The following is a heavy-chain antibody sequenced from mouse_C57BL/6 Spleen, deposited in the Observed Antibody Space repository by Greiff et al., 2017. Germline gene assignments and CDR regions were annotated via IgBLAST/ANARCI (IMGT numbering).Heavy chain of an antibody. J-gene: IGHJ4*01. D-gene: IGHD1-1*01. Sequence: QVQLQQPGAELVMPGASVKLSCKASGYTFTSYWMHWVKQRPGQGLEWIGEIDPSDSYTNYNQKFKGKSTLTVDKSSRTAYMQLSSLTSEDSAVYYCARGDYYGSSPSGDYAMDYWGQGTSVTVSS. V-gene: IGHV1-69*01. CDR3: ARGDYYGSSPSGDYAMDY. CDR1: GYTFTSYW. CDR2: IDPSDSYT.